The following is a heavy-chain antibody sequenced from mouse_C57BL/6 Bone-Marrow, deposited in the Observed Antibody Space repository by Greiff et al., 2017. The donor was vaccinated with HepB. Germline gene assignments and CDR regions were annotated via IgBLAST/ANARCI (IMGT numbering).Heavy chain of an antibody. D-gene: IGHD2-5*01. Sequence: EVQLQQSGPELVKPGASVKISCKASGYSFTDYNMNWVKQSNGKSLEWIGVINPNYGTTSYNQKFKGKATLTADQSSSTAYMQLNSLTSEDSAVYYCAGRKTVYSKGYYCDYWGRGTTLTVSA. CDR2: INPNYGTT. CDR3: AGRKTVYSKGYYCDY. CDR1: GYSFTDYN. V-gene: IGHV1-39*01. J-gene: IGHJ2*01.